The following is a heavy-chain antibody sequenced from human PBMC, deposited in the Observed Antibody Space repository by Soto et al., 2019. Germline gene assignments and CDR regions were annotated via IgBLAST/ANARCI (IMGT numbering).Heavy chain of an antibody. CDR1: GGSFSGYY. V-gene: IGHV4-34*01. Sequence: QVQLQQWGAGLLKPSETLSLTCAVYGGSFSGYYWSWIRQPPGKGLEWIGEINHSGSTNYNPSLKSRVTISVDTSKNQFSLKLSSVTAADTAVYYCARGRIMITFGGVIAKGLFDYWGQGTLVTVSS. CDR3: ARGRIMITFGGVIAKGLFDY. CDR2: INHSGST. J-gene: IGHJ4*02. D-gene: IGHD3-16*02.